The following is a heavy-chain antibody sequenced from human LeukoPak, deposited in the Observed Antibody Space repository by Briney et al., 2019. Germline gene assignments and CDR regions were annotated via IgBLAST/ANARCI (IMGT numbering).Heavy chain of an antibody. D-gene: IGHD5-24*01. V-gene: IGHV3-49*04. CDR2: IRSKAYGGTT. J-gene: IGHJ4*02. CDR1: GFTFGDYA. CDR3: TRVPGMDGYNSGDY. Sequence: GGSLRLSCTASGFTFGDYAMSWVRQAPGKGLEWVGVIRSKAYGGTTEYAASVKGRFTISRDDSKSIAYLQMNSLKTEDTAVYYCTRVPGMDGYNSGDYWGQGTLVTVSS.